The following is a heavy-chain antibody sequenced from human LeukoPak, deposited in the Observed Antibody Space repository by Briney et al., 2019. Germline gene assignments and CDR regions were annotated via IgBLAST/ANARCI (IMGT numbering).Heavy chain of an antibody. CDR1: GGSFSGYY. CDR3: ARPKGSYYRDYFDY. CDR2: INHSGST. V-gene: IGHV4-34*01. J-gene: IGHJ4*02. Sequence: PSETLPLTCAVYGGSFSGYYWSWIRQPPGKGLEWIGEINHSGSTNYNPSLKSRVTISVDTSKNQFSLKLSSVTAADTAVYYCARPKGSYYRDYFDYWGQGTLVTVSS. D-gene: IGHD1-26*01.